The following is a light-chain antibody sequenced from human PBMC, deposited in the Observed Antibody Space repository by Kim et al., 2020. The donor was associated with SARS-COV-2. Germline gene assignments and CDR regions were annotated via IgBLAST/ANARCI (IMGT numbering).Light chain of an antibody. CDR2: LGS. J-gene: IGKJ2*01. V-gene: IGKV2-28*01. CDR3: MQALQTPRT. CDR1: QSHLHSNGYNY. Sequence: EPASISCRSSQSHLHSNGYNYLDWYLQKPGQSQQLLIYLGSNRASGVPDRFSGSGSGTDFTLKISRVEAEDVGVYYCMQALQTPRTFGQGTKLEI.